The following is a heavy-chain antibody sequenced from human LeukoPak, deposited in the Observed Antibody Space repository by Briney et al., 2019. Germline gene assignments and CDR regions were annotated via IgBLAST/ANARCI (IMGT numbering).Heavy chain of an antibody. CDR1: GGSISSYY. V-gene: IGHV4-4*07. CDR3: AKFRQNFVGDGLTVAFIF. D-gene: IGHD3-16*01. Sequence: SETLSLTCTVSGGSISSYYWSWIRQPAGKGLEWIGRIYTSGSTNYNPSLKSRVTMSVDTSKNQFSLKLSSVTAADTAVYYCAKFRQNFVGDGLTVAFIFGGKGKRVTVSS. CDR2: IYTSGST. J-gene: IGHJ3*01.